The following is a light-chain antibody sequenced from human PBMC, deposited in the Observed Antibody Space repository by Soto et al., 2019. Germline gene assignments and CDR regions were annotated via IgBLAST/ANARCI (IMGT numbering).Light chain of an antibody. CDR1: SGHSDYA. J-gene: IGLJ3*02. CDR3: QAWGTGIWL. CDR2: LNSDGTH. Sequence: QSVLTQSPSASASLGTSVKVTCTLSSGHSDYAIAWHQLQPNKGPRFLMRLNSDGTHARGDGIPDRFSGSSSGAERYLTISSLQSEDEGDYYCQAWGTGIWLFGGGTKVTVL. V-gene: IGLV4-69*01.